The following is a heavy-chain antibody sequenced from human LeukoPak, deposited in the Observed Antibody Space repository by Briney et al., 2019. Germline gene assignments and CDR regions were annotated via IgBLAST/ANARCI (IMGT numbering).Heavy chain of an antibody. D-gene: IGHD2-2*01. CDR1: GYTFTGYY. CDR2: INPNSGGA. J-gene: IGHJ4*02. V-gene: IGHV1-2*02. CDR3: AIVVPAATVFDY. Sequence: ASVKVSCKASGYTFTGYYMHWVRQAPGQGLEWMGWINPNSGGANYAQKFQGRVTMTRDTSISTAHMELSRLRSDDTAVYYCAIVVPAATVFDYWGQGTLVTVSS.